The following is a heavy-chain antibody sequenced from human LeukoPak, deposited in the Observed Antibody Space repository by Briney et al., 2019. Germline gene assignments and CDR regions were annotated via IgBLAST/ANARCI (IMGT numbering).Heavy chain of an antibody. D-gene: IGHD3-3*01. V-gene: IGHV4-34*01. Sequence: SETLSLTCAVYGGSFSGYYWSWIRQPPGKGLEWIGEISHSGSTNYNPSLKSRVTISVDTSKNQFSLKLSSVTAADTAVYYCARGGQTRFSKHTFDPWGQGTLVTVSS. CDR2: ISHSGST. J-gene: IGHJ5*02. CDR1: GGSFSGYY. CDR3: ARGGQTRFSKHTFDP.